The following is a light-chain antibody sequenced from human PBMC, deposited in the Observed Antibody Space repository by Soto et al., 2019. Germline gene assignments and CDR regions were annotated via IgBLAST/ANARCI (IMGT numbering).Light chain of an antibody. V-gene: IGKV3-20*01. CDR2: GAS. J-gene: IGKJ4*01. CDR3: QQYASAPLA. CDR1: QSVSRSY. Sequence: EIVLTQSPGTLSLSPGERATLSCRASQSVSRSYLAWYQQKPGQAPRLLMFGASSRATGIPDRFSGSGSGTDFTLTISRLEPEDFAVYYCQQYASAPLAFGGGTRVDVK.